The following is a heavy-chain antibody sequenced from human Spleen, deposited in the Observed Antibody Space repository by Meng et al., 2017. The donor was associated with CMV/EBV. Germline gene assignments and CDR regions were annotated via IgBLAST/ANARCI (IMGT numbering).Heavy chain of an antibody. CDR2: IIPAFGAA. CDR1: GGNFSNYA. Sequence: CRASGGNFSNYAIPWVRQGPGQGLGWMGGIIPAFGAANYAEKFQGRVYTTTDESTTTAYMDLTSLTSEDTAVYYCVRGLPREGHSFDYWGQGTLVTVSS. CDR3: VRGLPREGHSFDY. J-gene: IGHJ4*02. D-gene: IGHD5-24*01. V-gene: IGHV1-69*05.